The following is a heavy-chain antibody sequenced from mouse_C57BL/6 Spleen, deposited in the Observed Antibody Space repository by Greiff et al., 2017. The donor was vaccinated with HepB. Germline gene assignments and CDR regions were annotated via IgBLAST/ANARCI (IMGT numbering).Heavy chain of an antibody. CDR3: ARGGGFAY. Sequence: VHVKQSGPELVKPGASVKMSCKASGYTFTDYNMHWVKQSHGKSLEWIGYINPNNGGTSYNQKFKGKATLTVNKSSSTAYMELRSLTSEDSAVYYCARGGGFAYWGQGTLVTVSA. CDR2: INPNNGGT. CDR1: GYTFTDYN. J-gene: IGHJ3*01. V-gene: IGHV1-22*01.